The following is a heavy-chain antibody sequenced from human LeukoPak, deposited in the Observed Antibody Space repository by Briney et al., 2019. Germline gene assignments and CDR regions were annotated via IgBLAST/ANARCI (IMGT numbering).Heavy chain of an antibody. J-gene: IGHJ4*02. CDR1: GASISSYY. V-gene: IGHV4-59*01. CDR3: ARDYDSSGWYDY. CDR2: IYYSGNT. D-gene: IGHD6-19*01. Sequence: SETLSLTCTVSGASISSYYWSWIRQPPGKGLEWIGYIYYSGNTNYNPSLKSRVTISVDTSKNQFSLELSSVTAADTAVYYCARDYDSSGWYDYWGQGTLVTVSS.